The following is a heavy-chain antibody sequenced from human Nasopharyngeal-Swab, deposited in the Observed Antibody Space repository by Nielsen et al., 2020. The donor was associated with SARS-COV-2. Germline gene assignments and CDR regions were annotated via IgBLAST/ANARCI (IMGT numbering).Heavy chain of an antibody. CDR3: ARDGTGERGEMYGMDV. D-gene: IGHD7-27*01. V-gene: IGHV3-48*01. CDR1: GFAFTDYS. CDR2: ITSSSSTR. Sequence: GESLKISCAASGFAFTDYSMDWVRQAPGKGLEWVSYITSSSSTRYYADSVKGRFTVSRDNAKNTLYLQMNSLRAEDTAVYYCARDGTGERGEMYGMDVWGQGTTVTVSS. J-gene: IGHJ6*02.